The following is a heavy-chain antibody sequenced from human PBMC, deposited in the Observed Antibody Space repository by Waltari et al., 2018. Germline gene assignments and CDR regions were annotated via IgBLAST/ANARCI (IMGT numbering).Heavy chain of an antibody. Sequence: VQLVESGGGVVKPGRSLRLSCAASGFTSSSYGMHGVRQAPGKGLEWVAVISYDGINKYYADSVKGRFTISRDNSKNTLYLQMNSLRAEDTAVYYCAKGVPYYYYGMDVWGQGTTVTVSS. CDR2: ISYDGINK. V-gene: IGHV3-30*18. CDR1: GFTSSSYG. J-gene: IGHJ6*02. CDR3: AKGVPYYYYGMDV.